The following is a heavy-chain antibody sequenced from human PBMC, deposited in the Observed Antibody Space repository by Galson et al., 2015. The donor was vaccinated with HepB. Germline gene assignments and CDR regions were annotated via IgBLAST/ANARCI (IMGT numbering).Heavy chain of an antibody. CDR1: GFSLSTSGVG. Sequence: PALVKPTQTLTLTCTFSGFSLSTSGVGVGWIRQPPGKALEWLALIYWNDDKRYSPSLKSRLTITKDTSKNQVVLTMTNMDPVDTATYYCARCITMIVVEDWGQGTMVTVSS. D-gene: IGHD3-22*01. V-gene: IGHV2-5*01. CDR2: IYWNDDK. J-gene: IGHJ3*01. CDR3: ARCITMIVVED.